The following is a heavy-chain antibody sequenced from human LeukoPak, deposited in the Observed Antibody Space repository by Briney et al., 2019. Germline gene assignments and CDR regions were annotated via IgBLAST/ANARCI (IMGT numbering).Heavy chain of an antibody. CDR3: ARDWGVATTDYYYGMDV. CDR1: GFTFSSYE. V-gene: IGHV3-48*03. D-gene: IGHD1-26*01. J-gene: IGHJ6*02. Sequence: GGSLRLSCAASGFTFSSYEMNWVRQARAKGLEWVSYISSSGSTIYYADSVKGRFTISRDNAKNSLYLQMNSLRAEDTAVYYCARDWGVATTDYYYGMDVWGQGTTVTVSS. CDR2: ISSSGSTI.